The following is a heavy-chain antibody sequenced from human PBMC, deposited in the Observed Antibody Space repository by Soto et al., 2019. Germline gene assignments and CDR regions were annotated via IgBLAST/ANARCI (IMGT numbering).Heavy chain of an antibody. CDR2: ISINGSST. Sequence: EVQLVESGGGLVQPGGSLRLSCAASGFTFSNYWMHWVRQAPGKGLVWVSRISINGSSTGYADSVKGRFTISRDNAKNTLYLQMNSLRADDTAVYYCVRTPKYCSSASCYVTAFDHWGQGTLVTVSS. J-gene: IGHJ4*02. CDR1: GFTFSNYW. V-gene: IGHV3-74*01. CDR3: VRTPKYCSSASCYVTAFDH. D-gene: IGHD2-2*01.